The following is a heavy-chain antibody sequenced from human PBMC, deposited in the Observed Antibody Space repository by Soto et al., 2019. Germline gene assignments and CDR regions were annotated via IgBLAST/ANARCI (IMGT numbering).Heavy chain of an antibody. D-gene: IGHD6-6*01. V-gene: IGHV1-18*01. CDR1: GYTFTSYG. CDR3: ARVRGIAARPYYYGMDV. Sequence: ASVKVSCKASGYTFTSYGISWVRQAPGQGLEWMGRISAYNGNTNYAQKLQGRVTMTTDTSTSTAYMELRSLRSDDTAVYYCARVRGIAARPYYYGMDVWGQGTTVTVSS. J-gene: IGHJ6*02. CDR2: ISAYNGNT.